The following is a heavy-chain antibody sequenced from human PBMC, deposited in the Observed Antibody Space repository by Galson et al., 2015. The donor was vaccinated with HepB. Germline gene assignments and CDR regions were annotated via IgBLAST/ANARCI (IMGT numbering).Heavy chain of an antibody. CDR1: GGTFSSYA. V-gene: IGHV1-69*13. J-gene: IGHJ5*02. CDR3: ARSAPIVVVVAAVWGWFDP. Sequence: SVKVSCKASGGTFSSYAISWVRQAPGQGLEWMGGIIPIFGTANYAQKFQGRVTITADESTSTAYMELSSLRSEDTAVYYCARSAPIVVVVAAVWGWFDPWGQGTLVTVSS. CDR2: IIPIFGTA. D-gene: IGHD2-15*01.